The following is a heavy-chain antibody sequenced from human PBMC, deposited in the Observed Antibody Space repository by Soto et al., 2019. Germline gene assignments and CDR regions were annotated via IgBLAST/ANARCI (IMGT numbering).Heavy chain of an antibody. CDR3: VGGQYYFDY. V-gene: IGHV3-30*03. D-gene: IGHD3-10*01. Sequence: QVQLVESGGGVVQPGSSLRLSCAASGFPFTTYGMHWVREGPGKGLEWVAVISYDGTNKYYADSVKGRFTISRNNSKNTVYLQMNSLRPEDTALYYCVGGQYYFDYRGQGTLVHVFS. J-gene: IGHJ4*01. CDR1: GFPFTTYG. CDR2: ISYDGTNK.